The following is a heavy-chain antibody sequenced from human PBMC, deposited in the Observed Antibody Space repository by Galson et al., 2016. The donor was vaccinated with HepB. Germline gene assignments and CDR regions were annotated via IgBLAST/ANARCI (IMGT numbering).Heavy chain of an antibody. Sequence: SETLSLTCTVSGGSFTSNDYYWAWIRQPPGKGLEWLGNVYDSDTTSYNPSLKSRLTISVHISKNQFSLKVNSVTAADTAVYYCARRLSGKTLQPWVAGTFDIWGQGTMVTVSS. D-gene: IGHD1-26*01. CDR3: ARRLSGKTLQPWVAGTFDI. CDR1: GGSFTSNDYY. CDR2: VYDSDTT. J-gene: IGHJ3*02. V-gene: IGHV4-39*01.